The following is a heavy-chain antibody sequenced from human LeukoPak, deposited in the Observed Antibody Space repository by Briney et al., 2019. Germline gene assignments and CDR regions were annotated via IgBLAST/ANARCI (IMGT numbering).Heavy chain of an antibody. CDR3: ARDRPTVTTRYYYYGMDV. J-gene: IGHJ6*02. D-gene: IGHD4-17*01. V-gene: IGHV1-2*06. CDR1: GYTFTGYY. CDR2: INPNSGGT. Sequence: ASVKVSCKASGYTFTGYYMHWVRQAPGQGLEWMGRINPNSGGTNYAQKLQGRVTMTTDTSTSTAYMELRSLRSDDTAVYYCARDRPTVTTRYYYYGMDVWGQGTTVTVSS.